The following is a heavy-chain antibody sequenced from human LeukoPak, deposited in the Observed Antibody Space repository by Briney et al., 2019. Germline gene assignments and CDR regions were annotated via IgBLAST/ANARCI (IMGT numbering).Heavy chain of an antibody. CDR1: GFTFSNYW. J-gene: IGHJ4*02. CDR3: ARFGYVAAVDL. CDR2: VKQDGTEK. D-gene: IGHD2-15*01. Sequence: GGSLRLSCAASGFTFSNYWMTWVRQAPGKGLEWVANVKQDGTEKYYVDPVKGRFTISRDNAKNLLYLKMNSLRAEDTAVYYCARFGYVAAVDLWGQGTLVTVSS. V-gene: IGHV3-7*01.